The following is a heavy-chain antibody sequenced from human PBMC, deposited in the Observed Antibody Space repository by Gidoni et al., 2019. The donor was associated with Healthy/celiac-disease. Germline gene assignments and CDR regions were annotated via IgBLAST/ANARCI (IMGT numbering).Heavy chain of an antibody. J-gene: IGHJ4*02. CDR1: GFTFRNAW. Sequence: EVQLVESGGGLVKPGGSLRLSCAASGFTFRNAWMSWVGQAPGKGLEWVGRIKSKTDGGTTDYAAPVKGRFTISRDDSKNTLYLQMNSLKTEDTAVYYCTTSRDGYNTYYWGQGTLVTVSS. V-gene: IGHV3-15*01. CDR3: TTSRDGYNTYY. D-gene: IGHD5-12*01. CDR2: IKSKTDGGTT.